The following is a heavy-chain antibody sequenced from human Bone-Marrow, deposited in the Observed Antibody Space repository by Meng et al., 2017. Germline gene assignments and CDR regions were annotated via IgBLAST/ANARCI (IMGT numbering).Heavy chain of an antibody. J-gene: IGHJ3*02. CDR1: GGTFGSYA. Sequence: SVKVSCKASGGTFGSYALSWVRQPPGQGLEWMGGIIPIFGTANYAQKFQGRVKITTDESTSTAYMELSSLRSEDTAVYYCAVGEGDTAMTGAFDIWGQGTMVTVSS. CDR3: AVGEGDTAMTGAFDI. V-gene: IGHV1-69*05. CDR2: IIPIFGTA. D-gene: IGHD5-18*01.